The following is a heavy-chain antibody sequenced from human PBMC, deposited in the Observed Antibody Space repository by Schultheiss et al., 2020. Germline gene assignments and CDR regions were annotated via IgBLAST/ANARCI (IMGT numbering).Heavy chain of an antibody. J-gene: IGHJ6*02. D-gene: IGHD5-24*01. CDR1: GFTFTSHG. Sequence: GESLKISCAASGFTFTSHGMHWVRQAPGKGLEWVAVIWYDGSNKYYADSVKGRFTISRDNSKNTLYLQMNSLRAEDTAVYYCARDSRDGSHTTRGMDVWGQGTTVTVSS. CDR2: IWYDGSNK. CDR3: ARDSRDGSHTTRGMDV. V-gene: IGHV3-33*08.